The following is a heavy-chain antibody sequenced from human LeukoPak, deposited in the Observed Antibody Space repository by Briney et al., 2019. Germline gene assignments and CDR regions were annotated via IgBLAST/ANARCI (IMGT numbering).Heavy chain of an antibody. D-gene: IGHD3-10*01. J-gene: IGHJ5*02. CDR1: GGSISSYY. Sequence: PSETLSLTCTVSGGSISSYYWSWIRQPPGKGLEWIGYIYYSGSTNYNPSLKSRVTISVDTSKNQFSLKLSSVTAADTAVYYCARSPDRGSYYANWIDPWGQGTLVTVSS. CDR3: ARSPDRGSYYANWIDP. V-gene: IGHV4-59*08. CDR2: IYYSGST.